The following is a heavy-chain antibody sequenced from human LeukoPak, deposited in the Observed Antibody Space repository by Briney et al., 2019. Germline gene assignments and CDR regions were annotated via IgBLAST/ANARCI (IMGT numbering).Heavy chain of an antibody. CDR1: GYTFNSYY. V-gene: IGHV1-46*02. Sequence: GASVKVSCKTSGYTFNSYYMHWVRQAPGQGLEWVGIINPTGDPTTYAQKFQGRVTITRNTSISTAYMELSSLRSEDTAVYYCARGPGWAMIVSWASFAFDIWGQGTMVTVSS. J-gene: IGHJ3*02. CDR3: ARGPGWAMIVSWASFAFDI. D-gene: IGHD3-22*01. CDR2: INPTGDPT.